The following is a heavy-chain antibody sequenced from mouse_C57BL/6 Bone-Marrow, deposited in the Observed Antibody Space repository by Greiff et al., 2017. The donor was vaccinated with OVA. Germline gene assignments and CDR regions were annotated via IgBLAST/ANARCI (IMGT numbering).Heavy chain of an antibody. D-gene: IGHD2-3*01. CDR1: GYSFTGYY. V-gene: IGHV1-42*01. J-gene: IGHJ3*01. CDR2: INPSTGGT. Sequence: EVQLQQSGPELVKPGASVKISCKASGYSFTGYYMNWVKQSPEKSLEWIGEINPSTGGTTYNQKFKAKATLTVDKSSSTAYMQLSSLTSEDSAVYYCARRGWLLPADWGQGTLVTVAA. CDR3: ARRGWLLPAD.